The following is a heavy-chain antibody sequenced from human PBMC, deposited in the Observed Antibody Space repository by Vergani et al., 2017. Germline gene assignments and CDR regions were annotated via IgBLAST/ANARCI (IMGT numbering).Heavy chain of an antibody. CDR1: GYSFTSYW. CDR3: ARTYYYDSSGSNDAFDI. Sequence: EVQLVQSGAEVKKPGESLKISCKGSGYSFTSYWIGWVRQMPGKGLEWMGIIYPGDSDTRYSPSFQGQVTISADKSISTAYLQWSSLKASDTAMYYCARTYYYDSSGSNDAFDIWSQGRMVTVSS. J-gene: IGHJ3*02. D-gene: IGHD3-22*01. CDR2: IYPGDSDT. V-gene: IGHV5-51*01.